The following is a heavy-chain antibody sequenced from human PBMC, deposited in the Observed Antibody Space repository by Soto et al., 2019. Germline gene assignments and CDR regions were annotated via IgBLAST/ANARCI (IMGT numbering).Heavy chain of an antibody. CDR1: GGSSSSDY. V-gene: IGHV4-4*07. D-gene: IGHD6-13*01. J-gene: IGHJ6*02. CDR3: ASLYSSSWYPSYYYYGMGV. Sequence: LETLSLTWTVSGGSSSSDYWSWVRQPAGKRLEWIGRIYTSGSTNYNPSLKSRVTMSVDTSKNQFSLKLSSLRSEDTAVYYCASLYSSSWYPSYYYYGMGVWGQGTTVTVSS. CDR2: IYTSGST.